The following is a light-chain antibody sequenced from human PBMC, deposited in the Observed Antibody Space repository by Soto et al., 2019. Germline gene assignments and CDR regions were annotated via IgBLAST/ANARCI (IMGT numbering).Light chain of an antibody. CDR2: GAS. V-gene: IGKV3-20*01. J-gene: IGKJ4*01. CDR3: QQYGSSPSLP. Sequence: EIVLTQSPGTLSLSPGERATLSCRASQSVSSSYLAWYQQKPGQAPRLLIYGASSRATGIPDRFSGSGSGTDFTLTISRLEPEDFAVYYCQQYGSSPSLPFCGGPKLDIK. CDR1: QSVSSSY.